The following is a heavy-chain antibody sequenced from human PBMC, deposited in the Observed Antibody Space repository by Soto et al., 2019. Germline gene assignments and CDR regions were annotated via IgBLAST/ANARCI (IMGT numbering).Heavy chain of an antibody. V-gene: IGHV1-69*12. D-gene: IGHD3-10*01. CDR2: IIPIFGTA. J-gene: IGHJ5*02. CDR1: VGTFSSYA. Sequence: QVQLVQSGAEVKKPGSSVKVSCKASVGTFSSYAISWVRQAPGQGLEWMGGIIPIFGTANSAQKFQGRVTITADESTSKANMGLSSLRSEDTAVYYSARHSGSWWFDPWGQGTLVTVSS. CDR3: ARHSGSWWFDP.